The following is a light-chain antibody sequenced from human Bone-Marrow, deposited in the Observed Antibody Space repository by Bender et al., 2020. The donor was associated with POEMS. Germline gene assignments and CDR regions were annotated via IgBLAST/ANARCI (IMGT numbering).Light chain of an antibody. CDR3: QSYDNSLGGWV. CDR2: GYN. J-gene: IGLJ3*02. V-gene: IGLV1-40*01. CDR1: SSNTGSGYD. Sequence: QSVLTLPPSVSGAPGQRVTISCTGSSSNTGSGYDINWYQHLPGTAPKLLIYGYNNRPSGVPDRFSGSKSGTSASLAITGLQAEDEGDYYCQSYDNSLGGWVFGGGTKLTVL.